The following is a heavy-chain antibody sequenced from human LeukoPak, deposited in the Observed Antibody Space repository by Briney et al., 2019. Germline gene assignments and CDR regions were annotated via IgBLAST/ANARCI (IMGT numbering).Heavy chain of an antibody. V-gene: IGHV3-30*02. Sequence: GGSLRLSCVASGITFSSYGMHWVRQAPGKGLEWVAFIRYDGSNKYYADSVKGRFTISRDNAKNSVYLQMNSLRLEDTAVYYCARTGLGLYSFDYWGQGTLVTVSS. J-gene: IGHJ4*02. CDR1: GITFSSYG. CDR2: IRYDGSNK. CDR3: ARTGLGLYSFDY. D-gene: IGHD3/OR15-3a*01.